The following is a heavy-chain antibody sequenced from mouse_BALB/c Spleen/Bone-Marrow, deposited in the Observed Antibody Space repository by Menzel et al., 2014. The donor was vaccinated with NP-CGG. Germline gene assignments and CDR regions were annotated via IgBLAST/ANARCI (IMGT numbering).Heavy chain of an antibody. V-gene: IGHV14-3*02. CDR3: AAYYRYLAWFAY. Sequence: VQLQQSGAELVKPGASVKLSCTASGFNIKDTYMHWMKQRPEQGLEWIGRIDPANGNTKYDPKFQGKATITADTSSNTAYLQLSSLTSEDAAVYYCAAYYRYLAWFAYWGQGTLVTVSA. J-gene: IGHJ3*01. D-gene: IGHD2-14*01. CDR2: IDPANGNT. CDR1: GFNIKDTY.